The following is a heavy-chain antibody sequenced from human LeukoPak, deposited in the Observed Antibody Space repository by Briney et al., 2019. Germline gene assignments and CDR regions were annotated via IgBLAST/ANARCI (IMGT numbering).Heavy chain of an antibody. CDR3: ARDAQRGFDYSNSLQY. Sequence: GTSLRLSCAASGFIFSHYGMHWVRQAPGKGLEWVAVIWSDGTNRYYADSVKGRFSINRDDSQKRAFLQMNSLRAEDTAVYYSARDAQRGFDYSNSLQYWGQGALVTVSS. CDR2: IWSDGTNR. J-gene: IGHJ4*02. D-gene: IGHD4-11*01. V-gene: IGHV3-33*01. CDR1: GFIFSHYG.